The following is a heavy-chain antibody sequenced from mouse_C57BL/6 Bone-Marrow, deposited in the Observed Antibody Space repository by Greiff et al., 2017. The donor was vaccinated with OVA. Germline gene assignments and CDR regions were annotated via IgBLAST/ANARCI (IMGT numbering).Heavy chain of an antibody. CDR3: ARRVDYYAMDY. J-gene: IGHJ4*01. CDR2: IYPRDGST. D-gene: IGHD1-1*01. CDR1: GYTFTDHT. V-gene: IGHV1-78*01. Sequence: VVDPGASVKISCKVSGYTFTDHTIHWMKQRPEQGLEWIGYIYPRDGSTKYNEKFKGKATLTADKSSSTAYMQLNSLTSEDSAVYFCARRVDYYAMDYWGQGTSVTVSS.